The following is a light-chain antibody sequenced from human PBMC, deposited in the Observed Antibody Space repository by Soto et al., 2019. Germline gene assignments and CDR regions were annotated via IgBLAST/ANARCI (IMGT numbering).Light chain of an antibody. CDR1: SSDVGAYIF. V-gene: IGLV2-8*01. CDR2: DVN. Sequence: QSGLTQPPSASGSPGQSVTISCTGTSSDVGAYIFVSWDQQHPGKAPKLRVYDVNRRPPGVPDRFFGSKSGNTASLTVSGLQAEDEADYYCVSFAGGTYVFGTGTKVTVL. J-gene: IGLJ1*01. CDR3: VSFAGGTYV.